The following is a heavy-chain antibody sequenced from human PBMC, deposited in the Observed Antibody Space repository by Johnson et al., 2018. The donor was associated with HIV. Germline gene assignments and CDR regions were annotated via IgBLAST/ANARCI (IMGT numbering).Heavy chain of an antibody. J-gene: IGHJ3*02. V-gene: IGHV3-33*06. D-gene: IGHD2-2*01. Sequence: QMLLVESGGGLVKPGGSLRLSCAASGFTFSDYSMHWVRQAPGKGLEWVAVTWFDGKNKYYSDSVKGRFTISRDNSKNTLYLQINSLRAEDTALYYCAKVAVATAAGGVALDIWGPGTMVTVSS. CDR1: GFTFSDYS. CDR2: TWFDGKNK. CDR3: AKVAVATAAGGVALDI.